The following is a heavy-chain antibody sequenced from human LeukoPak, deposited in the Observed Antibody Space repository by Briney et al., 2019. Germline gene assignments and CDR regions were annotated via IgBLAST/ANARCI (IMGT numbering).Heavy chain of an antibody. CDR1: GGTFSIYA. CDR2: IIPIFGTA. CDR3: ARVGSRHCSSTSCLDY. V-gene: IGHV1-69*06. Sequence: ASVKVSCKSSGGTFSIYAISWVRQAPGQGLEWMGGIIPIFGTANYAQKFQGRVTITADKSTSAAYMELSSLRSEDTAMYYCARVGSRHCSSTSCLDYWGQGTLVTVSS. D-gene: IGHD2-2*01. J-gene: IGHJ4*02.